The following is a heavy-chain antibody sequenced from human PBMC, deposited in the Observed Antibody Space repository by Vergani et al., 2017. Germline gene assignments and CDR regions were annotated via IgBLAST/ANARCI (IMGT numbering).Heavy chain of an antibody. V-gene: IGHV3-21*01. Sequence: VQLVESGGGLVKPGGSLRLSCAASGFTFSSYSMNWVRQAPGKGLEWVSSISSSNSYIYYADSVKGRFTISRDNAKNSLYLQMNSLRAEDTAVYYCAKTYYYDSSGYYPFDYWGQGTLVTVSS. CDR3: AKTYYYDSSGYYPFDY. CDR2: ISSSNSYI. D-gene: IGHD3-22*01. J-gene: IGHJ4*02. CDR1: GFTFSSYS.